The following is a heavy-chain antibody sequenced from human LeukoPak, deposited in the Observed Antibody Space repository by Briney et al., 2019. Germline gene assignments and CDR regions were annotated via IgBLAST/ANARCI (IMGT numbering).Heavy chain of an antibody. CDR2: INSDGSST. CDR1: GFTFSSYC. CDR3: ARDRDYASFDY. V-gene: IGHV3-74*01. Sequence: GGSLRLSCAASGFTFSSYCMHWVRQAPGKGLVWVSRINSDGSSTRYADSVKGRFTISRDNAKSTLYLQMNSLRAEDTAVYYCARDRDYASFDYWGQGTLVTVSS. D-gene: IGHD4-17*01. J-gene: IGHJ4*02.